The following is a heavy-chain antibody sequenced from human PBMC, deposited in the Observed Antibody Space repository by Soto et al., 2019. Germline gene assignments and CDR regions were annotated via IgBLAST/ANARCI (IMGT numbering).Heavy chain of an antibody. J-gene: IGHJ3*02. CDR3: ARRRGPLLKDAFDI. CDR1: GLTFSSYA. V-gene: IGHV3-23*01. Sequence: PSETLSLSCAASGLTFSSYAMSWVRQAPGKGLEGVSAISGSGGSTYYADSVKGRFTISRDNSKNLMYLQMNSLRADDTAVYFCARRRGPLLKDAFDIWGQGTMVTVS. D-gene: IGHD2-15*01. CDR2: ISGSGGST.